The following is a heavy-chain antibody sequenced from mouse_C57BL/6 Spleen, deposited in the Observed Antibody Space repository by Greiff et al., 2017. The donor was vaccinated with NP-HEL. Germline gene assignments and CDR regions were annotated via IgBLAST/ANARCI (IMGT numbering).Heavy chain of an antibody. J-gene: IGHJ2*01. CDR2: ISYDGSN. CDR3: ARGGRNLDY. D-gene: IGHD4-1*01. Sequence: EVQLQQSGPGLVKPSQSLSLTCSVTGYSITSGYYWNWIRQFPGNKLEWMGYISYDGSNNYNPSLKNRISITRDTSKNQFFLKLNSVTTEDTATYYCARGGRNLDYWGQGTTLTVSS. V-gene: IGHV3-6*01. CDR1: GYSITSGYY.